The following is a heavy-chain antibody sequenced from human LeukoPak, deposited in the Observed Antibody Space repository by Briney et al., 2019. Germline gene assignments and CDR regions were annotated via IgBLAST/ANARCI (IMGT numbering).Heavy chain of an antibody. D-gene: IGHD4-17*01. CDR2: IDGSGGST. J-gene: IGHJ4*02. V-gene: IGHV3-23*01. CDR3: AKGDNYGDYLSFDY. Sequence: PGGSLRLSCAASAFTFSSYAMNWVRQAPGKGLEWVSSIDGSGGSTYYADSVKGRFTISRDNSKHTLYLQMNSLIAEDTAVYYCAKGDNYGDYLSFDYWGQGALVTVSS. CDR1: AFTFSSYA.